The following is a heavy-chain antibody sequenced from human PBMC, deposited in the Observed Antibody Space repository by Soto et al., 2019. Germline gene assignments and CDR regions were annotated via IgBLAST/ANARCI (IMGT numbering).Heavy chain of an antibody. Sequence: EVQLVESGGGLVQPGGSLRLSCAASGFTVSSNYMSWVRQAPGKGLGWVSVIFTGGSTYYADSVKGRFTISRHSSMNTVYLQMDSLRDEDSAVYYCARDRQSSGWLDAFDIWGQGTMVTVSS. CDR3: ARDRQSSGWLDAFDI. CDR1: GFTVSSNY. J-gene: IGHJ3*02. D-gene: IGHD6-19*01. CDR2: IFTGGST. V-gene: IGHV3-53*04.